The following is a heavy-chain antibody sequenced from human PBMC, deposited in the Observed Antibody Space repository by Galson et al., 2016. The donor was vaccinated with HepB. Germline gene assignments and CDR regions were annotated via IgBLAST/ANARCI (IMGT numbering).Heavy chain of an antibody. Sequence: SETLSLTCAVYGGSFSAYYWSWIRQPPGKGLEWIGEINHSGSTNYNPSLKSRVTISVDTSKNQFSLKLSSVTAADTAVYYCARSRAHFGLDAWGQGTTVTVSS. CDR3: ARSRAHFGLDA. J-gene: IGHJ6*02. CDR2: INHSGST. CDR1: GGSFSAYY. V-gene: IGHV4-34*01.